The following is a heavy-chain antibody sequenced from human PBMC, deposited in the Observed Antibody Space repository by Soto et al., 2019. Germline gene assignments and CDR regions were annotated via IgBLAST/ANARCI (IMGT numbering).Heavy chain of an antibody. CDR3: ARGDSSGWSRGGFDY. CDR2: TYYRSKWYK. CDR1: GDRVSSNSAA. J-gene: IGHJ4*02. D-gene: IGHD6-19*01. Sequence: SQTLSLTCAISGDRVSSNSAAWNWIRQPPSRGLEWLGRTYYRSKWYKDYAVSVKSRITINPDTSKKQFSLQLNSVTPEDTAVYYCARGDSSGWSRGGFDYWGQGTLVTVSS. V-gene: IGHV6-1*01.